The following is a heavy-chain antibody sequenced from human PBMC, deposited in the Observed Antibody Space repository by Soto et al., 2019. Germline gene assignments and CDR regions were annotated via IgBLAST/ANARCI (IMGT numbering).Heavy chain of an antibody. CDR1: GGSISSDDYY. CDR3: ARGLDGLHDDTSGPFPRPG. Sequence: SETLSLTCTVSGGSISSDDYYWSWIRQAPGRGLEWIGYIHSSGSIYYNPSLKSRATMSIDTAGNQFSLKVSSVTVADTAVYYCARGLDGLHDDTSGPFPRPGWGQGTLVTVSS. D-gene: IGHD3-22*01. V-gene: IGHV4-30-4*01. J-gene: IGHJ1*01. CDR2: IHSSGSI.